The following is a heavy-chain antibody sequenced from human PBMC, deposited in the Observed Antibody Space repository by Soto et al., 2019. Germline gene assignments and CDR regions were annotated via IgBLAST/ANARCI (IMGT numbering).Heavy chain of an antibody. V-gene: IGHV3-23*01. Sequence: EVQLLESGGGLVQPGGSLRLSCAASGFTFSSYARSWVRQAPGKGLEWVSAISGSGGSTYYADSVKGRFTISRDNAKNTLYLQMNSLSAEDTAVYYCAKGGGSYIEYFPHWGQGTLVTVSS. CDR1: GFTFSSYA. J-gene: IGHJ1*01. CDR2: ISGSGGST. CDR3: AKGGGSYIEYFPH. D-gene: IGHD1-26*01.